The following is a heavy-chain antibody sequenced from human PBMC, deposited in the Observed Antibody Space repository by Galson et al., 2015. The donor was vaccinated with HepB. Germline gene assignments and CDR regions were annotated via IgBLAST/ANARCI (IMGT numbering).Heavy chain of an antibody. J-gene: IGHJ6*02. CDR1: GGTFSSYA. Sequence: SVKVSCKASGGTFSSYAISWVRQAPGQGLEWMGGIIPIFGTANYAQKFQGRVTITADESTSTAYMELSSLRSEDTAVYYCASPIYSSSWYYYYYGMDVWGQGTTVTVSS. D-gene: IGHD6-13*01. CDR2: IIPIFGTA. V-gene: IGHV1-69*13. CDR3: ASPIYSSSWYYYYYGMDV.